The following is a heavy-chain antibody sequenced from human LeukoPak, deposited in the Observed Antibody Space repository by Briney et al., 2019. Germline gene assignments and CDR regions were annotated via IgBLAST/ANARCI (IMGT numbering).Heavy chain of an antibody. CDR3: ARYGIAVAGSDY. D-gene: IGHD6-19*01. CDR2: TNHSGST. CDR1: GGSFSGYY. Sequence: SETLSLTCAVYGGSFSGYYWSWIRQPPGKGLEWIGETNHSGSTNYNPSLKSRVTISVDTSKNQFSLKLSSVTAADTAVYYCARYGIAVAGSDYWGQGTLVTVSS. J-gene: IGHJ4*02. V-gene: IGHV4-34*01.